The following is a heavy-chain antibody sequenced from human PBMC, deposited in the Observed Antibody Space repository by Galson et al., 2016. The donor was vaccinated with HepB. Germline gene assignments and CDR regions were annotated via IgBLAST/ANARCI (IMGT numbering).Heavy chain of an antibody. D-gene: IGHD3-3*01. CDR1: GFTFSSFH. CDR3: ARGVTIFGVVTNPSDV. V-gene: IGHV3-33*08. CDR2: IRYDGSNK. J-gene: IGHJ6*01. Sequence: SLRLSCAASGFTFSSFHMNWVRQAPGRGLEWVAVIRYDGSNKYYADSVKGRFTISRDNSKNTLYLQMDSLRAEDTAVYYCARGVTIFGVVTNPSDVWGQGTTVTVSS.